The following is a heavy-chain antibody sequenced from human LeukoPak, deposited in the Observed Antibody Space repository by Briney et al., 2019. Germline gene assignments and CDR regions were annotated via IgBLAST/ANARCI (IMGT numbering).Heavy chain of an antibody. CDR1: EFTVSNNY. CDR2: FYAGGNT. V-gene: IGHV3-66*01. Sequence: GSLRLSCAASEFTVSNNYMIWVRQAPGKGLEWVSVFYAGGNTNYADSVKGRFTMSRDNSKNALYLQMNSLRGDDTALYFCVSKGYCSGGTCNWYFGLWGRGTLVTVSS. CDR3: VSKGYCSGGTCNWYFGL. J-gene: IGHJ2*01. D-gene: IGHD2-15*01.